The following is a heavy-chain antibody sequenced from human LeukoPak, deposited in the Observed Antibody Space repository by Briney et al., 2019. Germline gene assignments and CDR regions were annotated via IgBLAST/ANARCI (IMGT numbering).Heavy chain of an antibody. CDR3: ARDSTMVRGVIGPFDY. Sequence: GRSLRLSCAASGFTFSSYGMHWVRQAPGKGLEWVAVIWHDGSNKYYADSVKGRFTISRDNSKNTLYLQMNSLRAEDTAVYYCARDSTMVRGVIGPFDYWGQGTLVTVSS. J-gene: IGHJ4*02. V-gene: IGHV3-33*01. CDR1: GFTFSSYG. CDR2: IWHDGSNK. D-gene: IGHD3-10*01.